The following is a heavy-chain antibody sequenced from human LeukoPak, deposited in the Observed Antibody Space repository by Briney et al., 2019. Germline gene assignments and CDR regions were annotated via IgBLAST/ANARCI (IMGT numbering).Heavy chain of an antibody. CDR1: GFTFSTYA. J-gene: IGHJ4*02. V-gene: IGHV3-23*01. CDR2: ISGSGGST. CDR3: ARGRSGSYYDY. D-gene: IGHD1-26*01. Sequence: GGSLRLSCAASGFTFSTYAMSWVRQAPGKGLEWVSGISGSGGSTYYADSVKGRFTISRDNSKNTLYLQMNSLRAEDTAVYYCARGRSGSYYDYWGQGTLVTVSS.